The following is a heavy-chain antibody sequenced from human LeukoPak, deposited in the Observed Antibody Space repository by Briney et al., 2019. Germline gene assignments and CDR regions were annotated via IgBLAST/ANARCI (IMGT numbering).Heavy chain of an antibody. CDR1: GFTLSGYW. D-gene: IGHD6-13*01. Sequence: GGSLRLSCVASGFTLSGYWMSWVRQAPGKGLEWVANIKQDGTEKYYVDSVKGRFTVSRDNAKNSLYLQMSSLRAEDTAMYYCANVLINSLPLPAAGKGAFDIWGQGTMLTVSS. V-gene: IGHV3-7*01. J-gene: IGHJ3*02. CDR3: ANVLINSLPLPAAGKGAFDI. CDR2: IKQDGTEK.